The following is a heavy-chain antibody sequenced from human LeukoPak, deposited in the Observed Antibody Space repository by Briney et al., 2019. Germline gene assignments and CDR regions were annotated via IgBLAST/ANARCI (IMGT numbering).Heavy chain of an antibody. J-gene: IGHJ5*02. D-gene: IGHD3-3*01. CDR3: ARQAIFGVVITMNWFDP. CDR1: GGSISSGGYS. Sequence: PSETLSLTCAVSGGSISSGGYSWSWIRQPPGKGLEWIVYIYHSGSTYYNPSLKSRVTISVDRSKNQFSLKLSSVTAADTAVYYCARQAIFGVVITMNWFDPWGQGTLVTVSS. CDR2: IYHSGST. V-gene: IGHV4-30-2*01.